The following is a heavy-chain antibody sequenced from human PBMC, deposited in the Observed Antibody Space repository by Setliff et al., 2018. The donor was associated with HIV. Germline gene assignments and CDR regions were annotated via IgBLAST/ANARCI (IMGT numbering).Heavy chain of an antibody. V-gene: IGHV3-23*01. Sequence: GGSLRLSCAASGFTFSNYAMTWVRQAPGTGLECVSAISGGGGITYYADSVKGRFTISRDNSKNTLYLQMNSLRVEDTAVYYCASARIPTGGTSTSLDFWGQGTLV. CDR2: ISGGGGIT. J-gene: IGHJ4*02. D-gene: IGHD1-1*01. CDR1: GFTFSNYA. CDR3: ASARIPTGGTSTSLDF.